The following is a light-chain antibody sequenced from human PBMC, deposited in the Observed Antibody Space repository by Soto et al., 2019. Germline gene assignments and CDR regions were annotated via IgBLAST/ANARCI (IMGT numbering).Light chain of an antibody. CDR2: GAS. CDR3: QQYDNIILS. J-gene: IGKJ4*01. CDR1: QYVGNY. Sequence: IRLTQSPTSLIASVGDRVTITCQASQYVGNYLNWYQQKPGEPPRLLISGASNLEQGVPARFSGSGSGADFTFIISDLQPEDVATYFCQQYDNIILSFGGGTKVEI. V-gene: IGKV1-33*01.